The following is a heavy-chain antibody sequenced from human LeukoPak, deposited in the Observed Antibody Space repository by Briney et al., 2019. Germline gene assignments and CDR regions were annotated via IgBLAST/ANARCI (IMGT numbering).Heavy chain of an antibody. Sequence: ASVKVSCKASGYTFTGYYMHWVRQAPGQGLEWMGWINPNSGGTNYAQKFQGWVTMTRDTSISTAYMELSRLRSDDTAVYYCARGGPIVGGGSVLGSFDYWGQGTLVTVSS. J-gene: IGHJ4*02. CDR3: ARGGPIVGGGSVLGSFDY. CDR2: INPNSGGT. CDR1: GYTFTGYY. D-gene: IGHD2-15*01. V-gene: IGHV1-2*04.